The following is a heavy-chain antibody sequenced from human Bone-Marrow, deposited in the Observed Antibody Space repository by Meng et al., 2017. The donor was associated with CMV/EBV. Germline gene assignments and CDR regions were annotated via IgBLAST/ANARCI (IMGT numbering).Heavy chain of an antibody. CDR3: ARDTHFGGAFDI. D-gene: IGHD3-10*01. J-gene: IGHJ3*02. CDR1: GYTFTTYG. CDR2: ISAHNGNI. Sequence: ASVKVSCKASGYTFTTYGISWVRQAPGQGLEWMGWISAHNGNINYAQKFQGRVTMTTDTSTSTTYMELRSLRSGDTAVYYCARDTHFGGAFDIWGQGTMVTVSS. V-gene: IGHV1-18*01.